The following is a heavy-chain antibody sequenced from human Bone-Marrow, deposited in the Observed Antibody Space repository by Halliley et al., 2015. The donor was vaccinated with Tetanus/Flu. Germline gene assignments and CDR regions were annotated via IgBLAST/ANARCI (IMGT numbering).Heavy chain of an antibody. CDR3: ARSGYSYDFDY. J-gene: IGHJ4*02. CDR2: ISSDGSYP. Sequence: GLGGVSYISSDGSYPSCADSLKGRFTISRDNTKNSLYLQMNSLRAEDTAVYYCARSGYSYDFDYWGQGTPVTVSS. V-gene: IGHV3-11*03. D-gene: IGHD5-18*01.